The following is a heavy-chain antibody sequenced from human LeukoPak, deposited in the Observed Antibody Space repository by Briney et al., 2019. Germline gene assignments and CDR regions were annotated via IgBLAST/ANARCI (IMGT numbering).Heavy chain of an antibody. CDR1: GFTFDDYA. Sequence: GGSLRLSCAASGFTFDDYAMHWVRQAPGKGLEWVSGISWNSGSIGYADSVKGRFTISRDNAKNSLYLQMNSLRAEDTALYYCAKEPAPYSSGPVGYWGQGTLVTVPS. J-gene: IGHJ4*02. CDR3: AKEPAPYSSGPVGY. V-gene: IGHV3-9*01. D-gene: IGHD6-19*01. CDR2: ISWNSGSI.